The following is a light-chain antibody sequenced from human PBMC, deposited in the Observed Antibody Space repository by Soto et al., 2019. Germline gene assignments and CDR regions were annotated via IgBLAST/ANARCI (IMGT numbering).Light chain of an antibody. V-gene: IGKV1-5*03. CDR2: MAS. Sequence: DIQMTQSPSTLSASVGDRVTITCRASQSISSWLAWYQHKPGKAPKLLIYMASTLESGVPSRFSGSGSGTEFTLTISSLQPEDVATYYCQKYNSAPWTFGQGTKVDIK. J-gene: IGKJ1*01. CDR1: QSISSW. CDR3: QKYNSAPWT.